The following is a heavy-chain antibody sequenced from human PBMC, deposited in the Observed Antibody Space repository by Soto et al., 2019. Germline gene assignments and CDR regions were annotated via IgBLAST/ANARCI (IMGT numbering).Heavy chain of an antibody. CDR3: AKGGTVATGYFMDV. D-gene: IGHD4-17*01. J-gene: IGHJ6*03. Sequence: PGGSLRLSCAASGFTFSSYAMRWVRQAPGRGLEWVSAISGSGGTIYYADSVKGRFTISRHNSRNTVYLQMNSLRAADTAVYFCAKGGTVATGYFMDVWGKGTTVTVS. V-gene: IGHV3-23*01. CDR2: ISGSGGTI. CDR1: GFTFSSYA.